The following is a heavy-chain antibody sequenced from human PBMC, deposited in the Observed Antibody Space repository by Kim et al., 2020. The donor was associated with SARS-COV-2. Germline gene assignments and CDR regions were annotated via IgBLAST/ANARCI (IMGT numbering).Heavy chain of an antibody. CDR1: GGSISSNNYY. J-gene: IGHJ5*02. Sequence: SETLSLTCSVAGGSISSNNYYWAWIRQSPGKGLEWIGNIFYSGSTYYNPSLKSRVTISVDTSKNQFSLKLSSVTAADTAVYYCARHKKYTYGYNYFDPWGQGALVTVSS. D-gene: IGHD3-10*01. CDR3: ARHKKYTYGYNYFDP. V-gene: IGHV4-39*01. CDR2: IFYSGST.